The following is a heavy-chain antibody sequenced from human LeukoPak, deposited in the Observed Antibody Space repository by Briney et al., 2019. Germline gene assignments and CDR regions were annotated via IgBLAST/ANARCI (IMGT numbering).Heavy chain of an antibody. J-gene: IGHJ4*02. CDR2: ISAYNGNT. D-gene: IGHD3-22*01. V-gene: IGHV1-18*01. CDR1: GYTFTSYG. Sequence: ASVKVSCKASGYTFTSYGISWVRQAPGQGLEWMGWISAYNGNTNYAQKLQGRVTMTTDTSTSTAYMELRSLRSDDTAVYYCARASVKGYYDSSGSYYFDYWGQGTLVTVSS. CDR3: ARASVKGYYDSSGSYYFDY.